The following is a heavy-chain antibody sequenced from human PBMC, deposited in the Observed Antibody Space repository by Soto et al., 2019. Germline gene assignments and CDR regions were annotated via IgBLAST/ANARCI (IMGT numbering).Heavy chain of an antibody. CDR3: ARVTVTQDFDY. CDR1: GGSISSYY. Sequence: SETLSLTCTVSGGSISSYYWSWIRQPPGKGLEWIGYIYYSGSTNYNPSLKSRVTISVDTSKNQFSLKLSSVTAADTAVYYCARVTVTQDFDYWGQGTLVTVSS. D-gene: IGHD2-21*02. V-gene: IGHV4-59*01. CDR2: IYYSGST. J-gene: IGHJ4*02.